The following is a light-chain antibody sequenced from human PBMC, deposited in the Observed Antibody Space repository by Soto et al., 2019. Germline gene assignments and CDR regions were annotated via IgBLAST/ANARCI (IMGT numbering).Light chain of an antibody. CDR3: QQLNSYPLT. Sequence: DIQLTQSPSFLSASVGDRVTITCRASQGISSYLAWYQQKPGKAPKLLIYAASTLQSGIPSRFSGSGSGTEFTLTISSLQPEDFATYYCQQLNSYPLTFGPGTQGGYQ. CDR2: AAS. CDR1: QGISSY. J-gene: IGKJ3*01. V-gene: IGKV1-9*01.